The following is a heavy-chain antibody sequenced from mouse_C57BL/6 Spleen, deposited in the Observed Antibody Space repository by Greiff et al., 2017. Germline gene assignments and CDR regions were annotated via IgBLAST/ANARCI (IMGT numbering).Heavy chain of an antibody. CDR2: ISSGGSYT. CDR3: ARLDQLCFYYFDY. J-gene: IGHJ2*01. Sequence: EVKVVESGGDLVKPGGSLKLSCAASGFTFSSYGMSWVRQTPDKRLEWVATISSGGSYTYYPDSVKGRFTISRDNAKNTLYLQMSSLKSEDTAMYYCARLDQLCFYYFDYWGQGTTLTVSS. CDR1: GFTFSSYG. D-gene: IGHD4-1*02. V-gene: IGHV5-6*01.